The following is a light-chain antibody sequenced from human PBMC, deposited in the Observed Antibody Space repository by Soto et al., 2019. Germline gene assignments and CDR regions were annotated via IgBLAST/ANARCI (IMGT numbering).Light chain of an antibody. J-gene: IGKJ1*01. CDR1: QSVSSN. CDR3: QQYNNWPQWT. CDR2: GAS. V-gene: IGKV3-15*01. Sequence: DIVMTQSPDSLSLSPGERATLSCRVSQSVSSNLAWYQQKPGQAPRLLIYGASTRATGIPARFSGSGSGTEFTLTISSLQSEDFAVYYCQQYNNWPQWTFGQGTKVDIK.